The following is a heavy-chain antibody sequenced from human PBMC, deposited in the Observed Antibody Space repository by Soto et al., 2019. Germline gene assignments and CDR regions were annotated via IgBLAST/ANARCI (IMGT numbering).Heavy chain of an antibody. J-gene: IGHJ4*01. CDR3: ARDTSTYYDCWSGYFGYYFDY. CDR1: GYTFTSYG. D-gene: IGHD3-3*01. Sequence: ASVKVSCKASGYTFTSYGISWVRQAPGQGLEWMGWISAYNGNTNYAQKLQGRVTMTTDTSTSTAYMELRSLRSDDTAVYYCARDTSTYYDCWSGYFGYYFDYWG. CDR2: ISAYNGNT. V-gene: IGHV1-18*01.